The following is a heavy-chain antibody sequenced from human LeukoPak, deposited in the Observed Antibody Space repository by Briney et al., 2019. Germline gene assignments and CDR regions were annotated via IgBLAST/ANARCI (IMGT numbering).Heavy chain of an antibody. Sequence: PGRSLRLSCAASGFTFSSYAMHWVRQAPGKGLEWVAVISYDGSNKYYADSVKGRFTISRDNSKNTLYLQMSSLRAEDTAVYYCAKDGGINSGSYRGWGQGTRVTVSS. J-gene: IGHJ4*02. D-gene: IGHD3-10*01. CDR3: AKDGGINSGSYRG. CDR2: ISYDGSNK. CDR1: GFTFSSYA. V-gene: IGHV3-30*04.